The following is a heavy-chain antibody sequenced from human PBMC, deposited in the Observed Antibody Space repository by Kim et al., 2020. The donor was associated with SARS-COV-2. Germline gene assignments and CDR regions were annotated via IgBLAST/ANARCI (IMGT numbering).Heavy chain of an antibody. J-gene: IGHJ4*02. Sequence: GGSLRLSCAASGFTFSSYAMSWVRQAPGKGLEWVSAISGSGGSTYYADSVKGRFTISRDNSKNTLYLQMNSLRAEDTAVYYCAKDDPAQPNYYDSSERYDYWGQGTLVTVSS. CDR2: ISGSGGST. CDR3: AKDDPAQPNYYDSSERYDY. V-gene: IGHV3-23*01. D-gene: IGHD3-22*01. CDR1: GFTFSSYA.